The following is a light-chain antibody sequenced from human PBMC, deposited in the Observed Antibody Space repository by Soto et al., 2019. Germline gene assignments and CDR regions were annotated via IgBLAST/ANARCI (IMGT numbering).Light chain of an antibody. CDR3: QSYDATNQV. V-gene: IGLV6-57*01. Sequence: NFMLTQPHSVSESPGKTVLISCTRSSGSIASNYVQWYQPRPGSSPTTVIYEDNQRPSGVPDRFSGSIDSSSNSASLTISGLETEDEADYFCQSYDATNQVFGGGTKVTVL. CDR2: EDN. CDR1: SGSIASNY. J-gene: IGLJ3*02.